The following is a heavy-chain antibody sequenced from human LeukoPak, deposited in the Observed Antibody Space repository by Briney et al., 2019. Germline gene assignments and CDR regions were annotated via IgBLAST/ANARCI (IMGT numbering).Heavy chain of an antibody. D-gene: IGHD3-10*01. CDR1: GASIRGSY. Sequence: KTSETLSLTCTVSGASIRGSYWSWIRQPPGEGLEWIGYFYYSGSTNYNPSLKSRVTISVDTSKNQFALNLRSVTAADTAVYYCARALYGSASNNYYMDVWGKGTTVTVSS. J-gene: IGHJ6*03. V-gene: IGHV4-59*01. CDR2: FYYSGST. CDR3: ARALYGSASNNYYMDV.